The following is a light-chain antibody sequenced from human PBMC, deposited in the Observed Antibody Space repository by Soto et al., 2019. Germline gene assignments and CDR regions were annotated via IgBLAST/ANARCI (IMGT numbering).Light chain of an antibody. CDR3: QQRSSSTPT. J-gene: IGKJ5*01. Sequence: EILLTQSPATLSWSPGERATLSCRAGQSVSSYLAWYQQRPGQAPRLLIYDASNRATGVPARFSGSGSGTDLTITISSLENEDFAVYYCQQRSSSTPTFGQGTRLEIK. CDR2: DAS. V-gene: IGKV3-11*01. CDR1: QSVSSY.